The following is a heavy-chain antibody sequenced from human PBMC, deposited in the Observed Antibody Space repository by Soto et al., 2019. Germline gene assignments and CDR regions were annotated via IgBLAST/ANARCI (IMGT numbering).Heavy chain of an antibody. J-gene: IGHJ4*02. CDR2: IYPGDSDT. CDR3: ARHKAAAAGYFDY. Sequence: GESLKISCKGSGYSFTSYWIGWGRQMPGKGLEWMGIIYPGDSDTRYSPSFQGQVTISADKSISTAYLQWSSLKASDTAMYYCARHKAAAAGYFDYWGQGTLVTVSS. CDR1: GYSFTSYW. D-gene: IGHD6-13*01. V-gene: IGHV5-51*01.